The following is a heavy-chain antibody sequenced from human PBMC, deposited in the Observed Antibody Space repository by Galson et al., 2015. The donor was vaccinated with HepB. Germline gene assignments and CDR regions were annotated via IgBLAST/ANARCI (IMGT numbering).Heavy chain of an antibody. V-gene: IGHV1-2*02. Sequence: SVKVSCKASGYTFTDYLIHWVRQAPGQGLEWMGWINPNSGGTNYALKYVGRVTMARDTATNTGYMELKRLTSGDTALYYCARSRGRDGMDVWGQGTTVTVSS. CDR2: INPNSGGT. J-gene: IGHJ6*02. CDR1: GYTFTDYL. CDR3: ARSRGRDGMDV.